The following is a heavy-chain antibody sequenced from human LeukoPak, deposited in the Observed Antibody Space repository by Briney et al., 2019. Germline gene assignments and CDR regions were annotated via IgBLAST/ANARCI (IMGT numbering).Heavy chain of an antibody. CDR2: IWYDGSNK. J-gene: IGHJ4*02. D-gene: IGHD1-1*01. CDR3: ARDRGTNIVNAGLRPGYIDC. CDR1: GFTFNTYG. Sequence: GGSLRLSCAAAGFTFNTYGVHWLRQAPGKGLEWVALIWYDGSNKYYADSVEGRFTISRDNSRDTLFLQMNSLRVEDSAVYYCARDRGTNIVNAGLRPGYIDCWGQGTLVTVSS. V-gene: IGHV3-33*01.